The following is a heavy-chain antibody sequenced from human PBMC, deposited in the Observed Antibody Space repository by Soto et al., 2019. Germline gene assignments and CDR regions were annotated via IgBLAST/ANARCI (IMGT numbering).Heavy chain of an antibody. CDR2: ITWNSDEI. CDR3: AASRGFDSSGYSGYDYGMDV. CDR1: GFTFDDYA. D-gene: IGHD3-22*01. J-gene: IGHJ6*02. Sequence: DVQLVESGGGLVQPGRSLRLSCAASGFTFDDYAMHWVRQRPGRGLEWVSGITWNSDEIGYPDSVKGRFSISRDNAKKYLYLQMNSLRPDDTALYYCAASRGFDSSGYSGYDYGMDVWGQGTTVTVSS. V-gene: IGHV3-9*01.